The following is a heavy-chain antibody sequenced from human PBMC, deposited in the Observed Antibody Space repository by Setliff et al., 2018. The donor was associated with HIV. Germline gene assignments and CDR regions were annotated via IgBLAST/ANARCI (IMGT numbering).Heavy chain of an antibody. V-gene: IGHV4-59*08. CDR1: GGSISSYY. J-gene: IGHJ4*02. CDR2: IYYSGST. CDR3: ARHKSHPYYFDY. Sequence: PSETLSLTCTVSGGSISSYYWSWIRQPPGKGLEWIGYIYYSGSTNYNPSLKSRVTISVDTSKNQFSLKLSSVTAADTAVCYCARHKSHPYYFDYWGQGTLVTVSS.